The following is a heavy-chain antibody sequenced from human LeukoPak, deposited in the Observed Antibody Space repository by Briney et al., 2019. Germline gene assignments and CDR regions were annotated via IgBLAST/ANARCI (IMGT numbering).Heavy chain of an antibody. CDR2: ISAYNGNT. J-gene: IGHJ4*02. Sequence: GASVKVSCKASGYTFTSYGISWVRQAPGQGLEWTGWISAYNGNTNYAQKLQGRVTMTTDTSTSTAYMELRSLRSDDTAVYYCARTTPGYYDILTGYYKRGYFDYWGQGTLVTVSS. CDR1: GYTFTSYG. D-gene: IGHD3-9*01. CDR3: ARTTPGYYDILTGYYKRGYFDY. V-gene: IGHV1-18*01.